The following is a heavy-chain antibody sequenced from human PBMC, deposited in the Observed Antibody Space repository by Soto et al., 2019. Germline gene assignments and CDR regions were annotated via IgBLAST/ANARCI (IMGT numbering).Heavy chain of an antibody. CDR1: GGSISSSSYY. Sequence: SETLSLTCTVSGGSISSSSYYWGWIRQPPGKGLEGIGRIYYSGSTYYNPSLKSLITISVDTSKNHFSLKLSSVTAADTAVYYCARHDVGYCSGGSCYGAFDIWGQGTMVTVSS. CDR3: ARHDVGYCSGGSCYGAFDI. CDR2: IYYSGST. V-gene: IGHV4-39*01. J-gene: IGHJ3*02. D-gene: IGHD2-15*01.